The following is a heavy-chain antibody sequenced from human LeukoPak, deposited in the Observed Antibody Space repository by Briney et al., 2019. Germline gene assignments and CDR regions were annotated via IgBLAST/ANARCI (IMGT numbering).Heavy chain of an antibody. J-gene: IGHJ3*02. D-gene: IGHD3-10*01. Sequence: PSETLSLTCTVCGGSISSHYWSWIRQPPGKGLEWIGYIYYSGSTYYNPSLKSRVTISVDTSKNQFSLRLSSVTAADTAVYYCARITMVRGDAFDIWGQGTMVTVSS. CDR2: IYYSGST. CDR1: GGSISSHY. CDR3: ARITMVRGDAFDI. V-gene: IGHV4-59*06.